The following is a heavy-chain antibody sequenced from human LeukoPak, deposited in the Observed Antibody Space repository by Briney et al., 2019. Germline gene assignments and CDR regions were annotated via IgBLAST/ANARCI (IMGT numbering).Heavy chain of an antibody. Sequence: PSETLTLTCTVSGGSISSGGYYWSWIRQHPGKGLEWIGYIYYSGSTYYNPSLKSRVTISVDTSKNQFSLKLSSVTAADTAVYYCARDGDSSGYYPFCFRYWGQGTLVTVSS. CDR3: ARDGDSSGYYPFCFRY. CDR2: IYYSGST. V-gene: IGHV4-31*03. CDR1: GGSISSGGYY. J-gene: IGHJ4*02. D-gene: IGHD3-22*01.